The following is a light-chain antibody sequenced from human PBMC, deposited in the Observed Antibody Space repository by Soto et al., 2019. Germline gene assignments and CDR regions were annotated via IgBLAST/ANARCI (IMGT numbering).Light chain of an antibody. Sequence: DIQMTQSPSTLSASVGDRVTITCRASQSISTWLAWYQQEPGKAPKLLIHKASSLQSGVPSRFSGSGSGTDFTLTISRLEPEDFAVYYCQQYGSSPYTFGQGTKLEIK. J-gene: IGKJ2*01. V-gene: IGKV1-5*03. CDR1: QSISTW. CDR3: QQYGSSPYT. CDR2: KAS.